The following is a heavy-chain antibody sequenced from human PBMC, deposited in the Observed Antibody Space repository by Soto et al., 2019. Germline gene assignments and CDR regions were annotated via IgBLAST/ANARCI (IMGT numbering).Heavy chain of an antibody. V-gene: IGHV3-7*01. D-gene: IGHD6-6*01. Sequence: GGSLRLSCAASGFTFSSYWMSWVRQAPGKGLEWVANIKQDGSEKYYVDSVKGRFTISRDNAKNSLYLQMNSLRAEDTAVYYCARIPSIAERENWFDPWGQGTLVTVSS. J-gene: IGHJ5*02. CDR3: ARIPSIAERENWFDP. CDR1: GFTFSSYW. CDR2: IKQDGSEK.